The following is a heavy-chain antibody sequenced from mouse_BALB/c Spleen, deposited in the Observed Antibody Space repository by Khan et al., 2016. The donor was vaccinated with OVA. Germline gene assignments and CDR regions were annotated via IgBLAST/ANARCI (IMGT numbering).Heavy chain of an antibody. CDR1: GFNIKDTY. CDR3: APPSYGPRFFEV. Sequence: VQLKQSGAELVKPGASVRLSCTASGFNIKDTYIHWVKQRPEQGLEWIGRIAPANGNTKYDPKFQDKATITSDTSSNTSYLQLSSLTSEDTAVYYCAPPSYGPRFFEVWGAGTTVTVSS. D-gene: IGHD1-1*02. V-gene: IGHV14-3*02. J-gene: IGHJ1*01. CDR2: IAPANGNT.